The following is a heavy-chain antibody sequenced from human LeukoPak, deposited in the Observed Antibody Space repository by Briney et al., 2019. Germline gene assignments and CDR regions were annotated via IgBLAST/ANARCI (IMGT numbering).Heavy chain of an antibody. D-gene: IGHD2-2*01. V-gene: IGHV1-24*01. CDR2: FDPEDGET. J-gene: IGHJ4*02. CDR3: ATPPPSRVPAASYEFDY. CDR1: GYTLTELS. Sequence: EASVKVSCKVSGYTLTELSMHWVRQAPGKGLEWMGGFDPEDGETIYAQKFQGRVTITTDESTSTAYMELSSLRSEDTAVYYCATPPPSRVPAASYEFDYWGQGTLVTVSS.